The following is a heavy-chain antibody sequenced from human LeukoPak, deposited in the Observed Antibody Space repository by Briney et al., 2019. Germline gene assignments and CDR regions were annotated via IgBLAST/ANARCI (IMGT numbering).Heavy chain of an antibody. CDR3: AKDGFWSGYLGYFDY. CDR2: IRYDGSNK. V-gene: IGHV3-30*02. Sequence: GGSLRLSCVASGFTLSSYGMHWVRQAPGKGLEWVAFIRYDGSNKYYADSVKGRFTISRDNSKNTLYLQMNSLRAEDTAVYYCAKDGFWSGYLGYFDYWGQGTLVTVSS. CDR1: GFTLSSYG. J-gene: IGHJ4*02. D-gene: IGHD3-3*01.